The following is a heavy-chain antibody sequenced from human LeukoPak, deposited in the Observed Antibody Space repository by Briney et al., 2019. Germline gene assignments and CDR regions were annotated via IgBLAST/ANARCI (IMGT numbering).Heavy chain of an antibody. J-gene: IGHJ4*01. V-gene: IGHV3-7*01. CDR1: GFTFSSYW. CDR3: ARDGTAAGLYFDL. D-gene: IGHD6-13*01. Sequence: GGSLRLSCAVSGFTFSSYWMNWVRQAPGKGLEWVASIKQDGGEKSYVDSVKGRFTVSRDNAKNSLYLQMSSLRAEDTAVYYCARDGTAAGLYFDLWGQGTLVTVSS. CDR2: IKQDGGEK.